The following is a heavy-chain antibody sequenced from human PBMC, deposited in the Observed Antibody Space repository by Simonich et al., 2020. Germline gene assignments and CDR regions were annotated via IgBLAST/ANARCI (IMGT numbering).Heavy chain of an antibody. CDR3: AREDLTGDAFDI. CDR2: RSYEGSNK. CDR1: GFTFSSYA. V-gene: IGHV3-30*07. D-gene: IGHD7-27*01. Sequence: QVQLVESGGGVVQPGRSLRLSCAASGFTFSSYALHWVRQAPGKGLGWVAVRSYEGSNKNYADSVKGRFTISRDNSKNTLYLQMNSLRAEDTAVYYCAREDLTGDAFDIWGQGTMVTVSS. J-gene: IGHJ3*02.